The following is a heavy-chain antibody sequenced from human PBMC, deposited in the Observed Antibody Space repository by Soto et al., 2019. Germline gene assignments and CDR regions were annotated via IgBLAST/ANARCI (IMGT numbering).Heavy chain of an antibody. D-gene: IGHD3-16*01. CDR1: GYTFTSYY. V-gene: IGHV1-46*01. CDR2: IGASSGST. Sequence: SVKVSCKASGYTFTSYYMHWVRQAGGQGLEWMRIIGASSGSTSYAQKCQGRVTMNRDTSTSTVYMELSSLRSEETAVFYGASAPYDYASHFDSWGQGTLVTVSS. J-gene: IGHJ5*01. CDR3: ASAPYDYASHFDS.